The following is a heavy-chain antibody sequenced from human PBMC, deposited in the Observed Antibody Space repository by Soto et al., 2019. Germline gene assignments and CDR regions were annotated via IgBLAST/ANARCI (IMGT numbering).Heavy chain of an antibody. V-gene: IGHV3-11*05. CDR1: GFTFRDYY. J-gene: IGHJ6*02. Sequence: QVQLVESGGGLVRPGGSLRLSCEASGFTFRDYYMTWFRQAPGKGLEWLSYIDSSTKDTNYADPVKGRFTISRDNAKNSLYLQMNSLGADDTAVYYCAREYYYTMDVWGQGTMVTVSS. CDR2: IDSSTKDT. CDR3: AREYYYTMDV.